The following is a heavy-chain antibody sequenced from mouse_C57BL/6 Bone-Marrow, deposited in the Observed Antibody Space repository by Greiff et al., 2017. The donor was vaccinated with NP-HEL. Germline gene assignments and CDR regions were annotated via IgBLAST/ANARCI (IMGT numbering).Heavy chain of an antibody. CDR2: INPNNGGT. Sequence: EVQLQQSGPELVKPGASVKISCKASGYTFTDYYMNWVKQSHGKSLEWIGDINPNNGGTSYNQKFKGKATLTVDKPSSTAYMELRSLTSEDSAVYYCARDGYYSSWYFDVWGTGTTVTVSS. CDR3: ARDGYYSSWYFDV. J-gene: IGHJ1*03. CDR1: GYTFTDYY. D-gene: IGHD2-3*01. V-gene: IGHV1-26*01.